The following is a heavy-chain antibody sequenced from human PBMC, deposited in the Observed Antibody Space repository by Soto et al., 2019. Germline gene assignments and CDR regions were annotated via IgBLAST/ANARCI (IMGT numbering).Heavy chain of an antibody. V-gene: IGHV4-34*01. CDR3: ARGHRSSDGSGYSKAFDI. CDR1: GGSLSGFY. CDR2: INHSGST. D-gene: IGHD3-22*01. J-gene: IGHJ3*02. Sequence: SETLSLTCAAYGGSLSGFYWNWIRQPPGKGLEWIGHINHSGSTNYNPSLKRRVSVSVDTSKNQLSLRLSSVNAAGTAVYYSARGHRSSDGSGYSKAFDIWGQGAMVTVSS.